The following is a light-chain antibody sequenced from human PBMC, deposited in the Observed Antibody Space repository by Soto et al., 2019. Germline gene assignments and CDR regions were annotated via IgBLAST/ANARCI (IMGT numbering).Light chain of an antibody. CDR1: NIGSKS. V-gene: IGLV3-21*04. CDR2: YDS. J-gene: IGLJ1*01. Sequence: SYELTQPPSVSVAPGKTARITCGGNNIGSKSVHWYQQKPGQAPVLVTYYDSDRPSGIPERFSGSNSGNTATLTISRVEAGDEADYYCQVWDSSSDRYVFGTGTKLTVL. CDR3: QVWDSSSDRYV.